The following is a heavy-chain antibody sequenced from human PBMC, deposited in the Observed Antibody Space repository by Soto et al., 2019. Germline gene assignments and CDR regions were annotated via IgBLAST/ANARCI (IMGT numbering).Heavy chain of an antibody. J-gene: IGHJ1*01. CDR1: GFTFSSYW. V-gene: IGHV3-74*01. CDR2: INSDGSST. D-gene: IGHD4-17*01. CDR3: ASDPIGDIARH. Sequence: EVQLVESGGGLVQPGGSLRLSCAASGFTFSSYWMHWVRQAPGKGLVWVSRINSDGSSTSYADSVKGRFTISRDNAKNTLYLQMNSLRAEDTAGYYCASDPIGDIARHWGQGTLVTVSA.